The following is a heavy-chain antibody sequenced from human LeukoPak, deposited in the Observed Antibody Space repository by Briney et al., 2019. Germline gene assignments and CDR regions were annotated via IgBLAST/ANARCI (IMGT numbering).Heavy chain of an antibody. V-gene: IGHV4-4*02. CDR2: IYHSGST. CDR3: ARGGGKGLRLGELSLSPRYYYYYMDV. J-gene: IGHJ6*03. D-gene: IGHD3-16*02. Sequence: PSETLSLTCAVSGGSISSSNWWSWVRQPPGKGLEWIGEIYHSGSTNYNPSLKSRVTISVDTSKNQFSLKLSSVTAADTAVYYCARGGGKGLRLGELSLSPRYYYYYMDVWGKGTTVTVSS. CDR1: GGSISSSNW.